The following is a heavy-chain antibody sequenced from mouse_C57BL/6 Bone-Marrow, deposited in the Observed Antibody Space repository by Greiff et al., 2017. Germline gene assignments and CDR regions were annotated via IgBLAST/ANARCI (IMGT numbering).Heavy chain of an antibody. CDR3: ARRGYYSNYRIAMDY. V-gene: IGHV5-17*01. CDR2: ISSGSSTI. CDR1: GFTFSVYG. J-gene: IGHJ4*01. D-gene: IGHD2-5*01. Sequence: EVQGVESGGGLVKPGGSLKLSCAASGFTFSVYGMHWVRQAPEKGLEWVAYISSGSSTIYYADTVKGRFTISRDNAKNTLFLQMTSLRSEDTAMYYCARRGYYSNYRIAMDYWGQGTSVTVSS.